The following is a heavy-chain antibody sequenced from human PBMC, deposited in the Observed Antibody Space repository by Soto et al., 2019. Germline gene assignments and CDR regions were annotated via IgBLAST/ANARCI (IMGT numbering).Heavy chain of an antibody. CDR1: GGSISSSSYY. V-gene: IGHV4-39*01. Sequence: SETLSLTCTVSGGSISSSSYYWGWIRQPPGKGLEWIGSIYYSGSTYYNPSLKSRVTISVDTSKNQFSLKLSSVTAADTAVYYLARLRGGDSPRDEPGGQGTLVTGSA. J-gene: IGHJ5*02. CDR2: IYYSGST. CDR3: ARLRGGDSPRDEP. D-gene: IGHD3-16*01.